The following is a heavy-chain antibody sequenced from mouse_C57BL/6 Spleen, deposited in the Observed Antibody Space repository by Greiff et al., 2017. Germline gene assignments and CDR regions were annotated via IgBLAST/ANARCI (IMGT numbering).Heavy chain of an antibody. CDR1: GYAFSSYW. CDR2: IYPGDGDT. CDR3: ARRIGYYAMDY. J-gene: IGHJ4*01. Sequence: VQLQESGAELVKPGASVKISCKASGYAFSSYWMNWVKQRPGKGLEWIGQIYPGDGDTNYNGKFKGKATLTADKSSSTAYMQLSSLTSEDSAVYFCARRIGYYAMDYWGQGTSVTVSS. V-gene: IGHV1-80*01.